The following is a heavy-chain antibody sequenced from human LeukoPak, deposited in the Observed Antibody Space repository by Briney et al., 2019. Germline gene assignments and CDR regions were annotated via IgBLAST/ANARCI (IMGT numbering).Heavy chain of an antibody. Sequence: AGGSLRLSCAASGFTFSDYYMSWIRQAPGKGLEWVSYISSSGSTIYYADSVKGRFTISRDNAKNSLYLQMNSLRAEDTAVYYCAREGTSLVGATGPGYFQHWGQGTLVTVSS. CDR1: GFTFSDYY. V-gene: IGHV3-11*04. CDR2: ISSSGSTI. CDR3: AREGTSLVGATGPGYFQH. J-gene: IGHJ1*01. D-gene: IGHD1-26*01.